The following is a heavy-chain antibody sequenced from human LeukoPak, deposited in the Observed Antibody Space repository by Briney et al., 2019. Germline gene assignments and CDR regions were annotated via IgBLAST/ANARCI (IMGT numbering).Heavy chain of an antibody. V-gene: IGHV3-7*01. CDR2: IKQDGSET. CDR1: EFSFSDYW. D-gene: IGHD2-21*01. J-gene: IGHJ4*02. Sequence: GGSLRLSCTDSEFSFSDYWMTWVRQVPGKGLEWVANIKQDGSETYYVDSVRGRFTISRDNARKSLYLRMNSLRVEDTAVYFCARDCFAENNYWGQGILVTVSS. CDR3: ARDCFAENNY.